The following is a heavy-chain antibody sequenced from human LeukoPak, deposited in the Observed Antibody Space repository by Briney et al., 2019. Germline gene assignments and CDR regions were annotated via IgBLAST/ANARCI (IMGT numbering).Heavy chain of an antibody. CDR3: AELGITMIGGV. Sequence: GGSLRLSCAASEFTFSSYAMTWVRQAPGKGLEWVSYISSSGSTIYYADSVKGRFTISRDNAKNSLYLQMNSLRAEDTAVYYCAELGITMIGGVWGKGTTVTISS. D-gene: IGHD3-10*02. J-gene: IGHJ6*04. V-gene: IGHV3-48*03. CDR1: EFTFSSYA. CDR2: ISSSGSTI.